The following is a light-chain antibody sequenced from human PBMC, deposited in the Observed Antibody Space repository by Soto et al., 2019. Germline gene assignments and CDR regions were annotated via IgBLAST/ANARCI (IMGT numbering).Light chain of an antibody. V-gene: IGLV1-51*01. J-gene: IGLJ3*02. CDR3: GTWDSNLDGWV. CDR2: DTN. CDR1: SSNIRGNY. Sequence: QSVLTQPPSVSAAPGQKVTISCSGSSSNIRGNYVTWYQQLPGTAPKLVIYDTNKRPPGIPDRFSGSKSGTSASLGITGLQTGDEADYYCGTWDSNLDGWVFGGGTQLTV.